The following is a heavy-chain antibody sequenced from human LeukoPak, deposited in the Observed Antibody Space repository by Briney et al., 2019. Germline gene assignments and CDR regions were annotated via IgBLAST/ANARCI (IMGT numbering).Heavy chain of an antibody. CDR2: IRSSHHGATR. V-gene: IGHV3-49*04. D-gene: IGHD3-10*01. Sequence: GGSLRLSCQASGFSLNDYIMSWVRQAPGKGLEWIAFIRSSHHGATREYAASVKGRFIISRDDSKNIAYLQMDSLKTEDTGVYFCTRDRGGRWFGELLGFDNWGQGTLLTVSS. CDR1: GFSLNDYI. J-gene: IGHJ4*02. CDR3: TRDRGGRWFGELLGFDN.